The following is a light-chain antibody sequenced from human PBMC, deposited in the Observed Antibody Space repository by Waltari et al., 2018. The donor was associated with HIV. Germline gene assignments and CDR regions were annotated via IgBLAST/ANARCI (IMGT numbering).Light chain of an antibody. Sequence: EIVLTQSPGTVSLSPGERATLSCNASQTISNTYLAWYQHKVGQAPRLLIYGASKRATGIADRFSGSGSGSQCTLTINRLEPEDSAFYYCQQYGASPPYTFGRGTKLEI. CDR1: QTISNTY. CDR3: QQYGASPPYT. V-gene: IGKV3-20*01. J-gene: IGKJ2*01. CDR2: GAS.